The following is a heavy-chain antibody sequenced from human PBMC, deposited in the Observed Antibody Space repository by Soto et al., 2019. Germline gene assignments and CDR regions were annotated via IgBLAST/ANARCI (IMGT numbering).Heavy chain of an antibody. CDR1: GFTFSRDE. J-gene: IGHJ1*01. D-gene: IGHD4-17*01. V-gene: IGHV3-48*03. Sequence: GQLVESGGGLVQPGGSLRLSCVVSGFTFSRDEMHWVRQAPGKGLEWLSYISDSGDSIYYADSVKGRFTISRDNAKNSLYLQMHCLRAGDTALYYCARGVPYGDLRDWGQGTLVTVSS. CDR2: ISDSGDSI. CDR3: ARGVPYGDLRD.